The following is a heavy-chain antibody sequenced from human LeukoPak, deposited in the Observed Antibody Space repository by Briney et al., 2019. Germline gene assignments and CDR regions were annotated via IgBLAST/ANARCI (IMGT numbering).Heavy chain of an antibody. V-gene: IGHV3-48*01. Sequence: PGGSLRLSCAASGFTFSSYSMNWVRQAPGKGPEWVSYISSSSSTIYYADSVKGRFTISRDNAKNSLYLQMNSLRAEDTAVYYCAREKYYYGSGSYFLFDYWGQGTLVTVSS. CDR3: AREKYYYGSGSYFLFDY. D-gene: IGHD3-10*01. J-gene: IGHJ4*02. CDR2: ISSSSSTI. CDR1: GFTFSSYS.